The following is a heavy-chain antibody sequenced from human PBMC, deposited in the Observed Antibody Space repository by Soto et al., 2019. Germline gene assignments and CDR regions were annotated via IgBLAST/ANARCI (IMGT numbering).Heavy chain of an antibody. V-gene: IGHV1-3*01. CDR1: GYTFTSYA. CDR2: INAGNGNT. D-gene: IGHD3-10*01. Sequence: QVQLVQSGAEVKKPGASVKVSCKASGYTFTSYAMHWVRQAPGQRLEWMGWINAGNGNTKYSQKFQGSVTITRDTSASTAYMELSSLRSEDTAVYYCARSFYGSGRGWFDPWGQGTLVTVSS. J-gene: IGHJ5*02. CDR3: ARSFYGSGRGWFDP.